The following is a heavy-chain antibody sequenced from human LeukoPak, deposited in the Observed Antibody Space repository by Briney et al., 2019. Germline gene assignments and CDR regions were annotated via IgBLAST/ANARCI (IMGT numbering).Heavy chain of an antibody. Sequence: GGSLRLSCAASGFTFSSYAMSWVRQAPGKGLDWVSAIIGSGGSTYYADSVKGRFTISRDNSKNTLYLQMNSLRAEDTAVYYCAKGRGYIVVVTGDYFDYWGQGTLVTVSS. CDR1: GFTFSSYA. J-gene: IGHJ4*02. CDR3: AKGRGYIVVVTGDYFDY. D-gene: IGHD2-21*02. CDR2: IIGSGGST. V-gene: IGHV3-23*01.